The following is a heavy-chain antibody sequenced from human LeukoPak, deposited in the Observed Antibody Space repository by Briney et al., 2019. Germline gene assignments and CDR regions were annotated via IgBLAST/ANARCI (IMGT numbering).Heavy chain of an antibody. V-gene: IGHV4-34*01. CDR3: ARGRFPPLAAMVRGVILGY. CDR2: INHSGST. D-gene: IGHD3-10*01. J-gene: IGHJ4*02. CDR1: GGSFSGYY. Sequence: SETLSLTCAVYGGSFSGYYWSWIRQPPGKVLEWIGEINHSGSTNYNPSLKSRVTISVDTSKNQFSLKLSSVTAADTAVYYCARGRFPPLAAMVRGVILGYWGQGTLVTVSS.